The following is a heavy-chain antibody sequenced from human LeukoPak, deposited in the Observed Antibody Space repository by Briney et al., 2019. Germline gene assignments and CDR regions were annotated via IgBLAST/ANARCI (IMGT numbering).Heavy chain of an antibody. Sequence: ASVKVSCKASGGAFSSYAISWVRQAPGQGLEWVGGIIPIFGTANYAQKFQGRVTITADESTSTAYMELSSLRSEDTAVYYCASLSNPDAFDIWGQGTMVTVSS. CDR1: GGAFSSYA. CDR3: ASLSNPDAFDI. D-gene: IGHD2/OR15-2a*01. CDR2: IIPIFGTA. V-gene: IGHV1-69*13. J-gene: IGHJ3*02.